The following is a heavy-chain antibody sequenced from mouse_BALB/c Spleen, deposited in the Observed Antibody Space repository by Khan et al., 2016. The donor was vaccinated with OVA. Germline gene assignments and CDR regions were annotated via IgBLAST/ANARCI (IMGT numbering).Heavy chain of an antibody. CDR1: GFNIKDYY. V-gene: IGHV14-1*02. Sequence: VQLKQSGAELVRPGALVKLSCKASGFNIKDYYLHWVKQRPEQGLEWIGWIDPENGNIVYDPKFQGKASFTSDTSSNTAYLQLSLLTSEATAVTYCSRSGYCAGFAYWGQGTLVTVSA. J-gene: IGHJ3*01. D-gene: IGHD4-1*01. CDR3: SRSGYCAGFAY. CDR2: IDPENGNI.